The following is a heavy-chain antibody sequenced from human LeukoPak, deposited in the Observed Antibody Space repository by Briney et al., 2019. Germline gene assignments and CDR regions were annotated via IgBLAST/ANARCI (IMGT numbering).Heavy chain of an antibody. V-gene: IGHV3-7*01. Sequence: GGSLRLSCAASDFSFSNYWMTWLRQAPGKGLEWVANIRGDGSLKYYLDSVTGRFTISRDDAHNSLYLQMHSLRAEDTAVYYCARDRGLGYNFGRFYSGMDVWGQGTTVTVSS. J-gene: IGHJ6*02. CDR1: DFSFSNYW. CDR3: ARDRGLGYNFGRFYSGMDV. CDR2: IRGDGSLK. D-gene: IGHD5-18*01.